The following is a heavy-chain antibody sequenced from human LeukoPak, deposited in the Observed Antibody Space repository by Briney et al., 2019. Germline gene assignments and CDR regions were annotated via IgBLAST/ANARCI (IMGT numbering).Heavy chain of an antibody. J-gene: IGHJ4*02. CDR1: GFTFSSYS. Sequence: GGSLRLSCAASGFTFSSYSMNWVRQAPGKGLEWVSYISSSSSTIYCADSVKGRFTISRDNAKNSLYLQMNSLRAEDTAVYYCARDLDTILPYYFDYWGQGTLVTVSS. CDR3: ARDLDTILPYYFDY. CDR2: ISSSSSTI. D-gene: IGHD3-3*01. V-gene: IGHV3-48*01.